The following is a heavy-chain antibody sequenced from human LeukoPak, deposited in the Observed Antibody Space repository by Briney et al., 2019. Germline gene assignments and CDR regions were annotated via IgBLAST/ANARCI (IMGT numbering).Heavy chain of an antibody. Sequence: ASVKVSCKASGYTFTSYGISWVRQAPGQGLEWMGIINPSGGSTSYAQKFQGRVTMTRDTSTSTVYMELSSLRSEDTAVYYCAREGPDGSGSYYTNFYYMDVWGKGTTVTVSS. CDR2: INPSGGST. D-gene: IGHD3-10*01. CDR3: AREGPDGSGSYYTNFYYMDV. CDR1: GYTFTSYG. J-gene: IGHJ6*03. V-gene: IGHV1-46*01.